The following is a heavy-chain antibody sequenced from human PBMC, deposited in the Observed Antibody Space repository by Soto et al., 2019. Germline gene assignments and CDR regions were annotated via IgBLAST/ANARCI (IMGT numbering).Heavy chain of an antibody. V-gene: IGHV1-69*06. CDR1: GGIFSSFT. CDR2: IIPIFDTP. J-gene: IGHJ6*02. CDR3: ATHGATTMARGAMKHYYYVLDV. Sequence: SVKVSCKASGGIFSSFTISWVRQAPGQGLEWLGGIIPIFDTPTYAQKFQGRVTITADKSTNTVYMELSSLRSEDTAVYYCATHGATTMARGAMKHYYYVLDVWGQGTTVTVSS. D-gene: IGHD3-10*01.